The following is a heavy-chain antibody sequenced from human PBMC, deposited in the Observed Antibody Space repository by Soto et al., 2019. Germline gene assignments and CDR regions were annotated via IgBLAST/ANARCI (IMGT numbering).Heavy chain of an antibody. CDR3: VKGYCGISSPRYDPAKKFDS. CDR1: GLTFKNYD. V-gene: IGHV3-30*09. J-gene: IGHJ4*02. CDR2: VSRDATQD. Sequence: GGSLRLSCVASGLTFKNYDMHWVRQPPGRGLEWLATVSRDATQDFYAESLQGRFAISRDNAKNSVYLQLNSLRAEDTGIYFCVKGYCGISSPRYDPAKKFDSWGPGTLLTVSS. D-gene: IGHD2-21*01.